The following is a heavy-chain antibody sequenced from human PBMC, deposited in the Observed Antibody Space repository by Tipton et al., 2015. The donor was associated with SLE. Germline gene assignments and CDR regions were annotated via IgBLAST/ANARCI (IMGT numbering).Heavy chain of an antibody. CDR3: AGTPWLVRFEY. V-gene: IGHV4-4*07. Sequence: TLSLTCTVSGGSISNYYWNWIRQPAGKGLEWIGGLYTSASTIYNPSLKSRVTLSSDTSKSQFSLRLSSVTAADMAVYYCAGTPWLVRFEYWGQGTLVNVSP. D-gene: IGHD6-19*01. J-gene: IGHJ4*02. CDR2: LYTSAST. CDR1: GGSISNYY.